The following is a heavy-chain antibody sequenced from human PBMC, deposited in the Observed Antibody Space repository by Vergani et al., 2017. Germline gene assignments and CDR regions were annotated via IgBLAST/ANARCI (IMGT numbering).Heavy chain of an antibody. Sequence: QVQLEESGPGLVKPSETLSLTCTVSGGSFNTYYWSWVRQSPGKGLEWIGYIYSTGSTNYNPSLNSRVTMSVDTSKNQFSLKLRSVTAADTAVYFCARGMYRAETSSCYRVEEMDIWGHGTPVTVSS. CDR1: GGSFNTYY. CDR2: IYSTGST. D-gene: IGHD2-21*01. J-gene: IGHJ6*02. CDR3: ARGMYRAETSSCYRVEEMDI. V-gene: IGHV4-59*13.